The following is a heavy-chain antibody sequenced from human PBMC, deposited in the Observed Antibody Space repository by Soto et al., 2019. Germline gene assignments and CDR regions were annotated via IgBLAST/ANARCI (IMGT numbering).Heavy chain of an antibody. CDR1: GGSISSGGYY. Sequence: QVQLQESGPGLVKPSQTLSLTCTVSGGSISSGGYYWSWIRQHPGKGLEWIGYIYYSGSTYYNPSLKSRVTISVDTSKNQFSLKLSSVTAADTAVYYCAREMCYYYGSGSSLNWFDPWGQGTLVTVSS. D-gene: IGHD3-10*01. CDR3: AREMCYYYGSGSSLNWFDP. CDR2: IYYSGST. V-gene: IGHV4-31*03. J-gene: IGHJ5*02.